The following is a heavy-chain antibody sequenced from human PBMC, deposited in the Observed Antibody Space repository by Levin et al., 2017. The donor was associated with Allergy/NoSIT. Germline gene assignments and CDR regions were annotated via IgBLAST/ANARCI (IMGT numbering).Heavy chain of an antibody. J-gene: IGHJ4*02. V-gene: IGHV3-53*01. CDR1: GFTVSSNY. CDR3: ASYPSGSHVSH. Sequence: GGSLRLSCAASGFTVSSNYMSWVRQAPGKGLEWVSVLYSGGNTYYADSVKGRFTISRDNSKNTVYLQMNSLRAEDTAVYYCASYPSGSHVSHWGQGTLVTVSS. CDR2: LYSGGNT. D-gene: IGHD1-26*01.